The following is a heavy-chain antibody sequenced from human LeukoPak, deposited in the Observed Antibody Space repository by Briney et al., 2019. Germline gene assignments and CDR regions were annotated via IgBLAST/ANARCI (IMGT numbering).Heavy chain of an antibody. CDR2: IKEDGSEK. J-gene: IGHJ6*03. V-gene: IGHV3-7*04. D-gene: IGHD6-6*01. Sequence: HPGGSLRLSCEASRFTFSNYWMNWVRQAPGKGLEWVANIKEDGSEKYYVDSVRGRFTISRDNAKNSLYLQMNSLGGDDTALYYCARGKAALMDVWGKGTIVTVSS. CDR1: RFTFSNYW. CDR3: ARGKAALMDV.